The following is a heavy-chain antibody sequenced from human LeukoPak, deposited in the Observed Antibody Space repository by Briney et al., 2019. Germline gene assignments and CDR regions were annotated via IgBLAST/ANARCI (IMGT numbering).Heavy chain of an antibody. CDR2: IMPLFGTA. CDR1: GGAFNNSA. D-gene: IGHD4-17*01. Sequence: ASVKVSCKTSGGAFNNSAISWVRQAPGQGLEWLGGIMPLFGTAGYAQKFQGRVTITKDESTRTVYLELTSLTSDDTAVYYCARDVHGDYGSGWFDPWGQGTLVSVSS. J-gene: IGHJ5*02. V-gene: IGHV1-69*05. CDR3: ARDVHGDYGSGWFDP.